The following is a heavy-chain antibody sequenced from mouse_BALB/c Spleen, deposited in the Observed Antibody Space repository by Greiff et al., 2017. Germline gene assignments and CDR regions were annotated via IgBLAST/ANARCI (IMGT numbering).Heavy chain of an antibody. Sequence: QVQLQQSGAELMKPGASVKISCKATGYTFSSYWIEWVKQRPGHGLEWIGEIDPSDSYTNYNQKFKGKATLTVDKSSSTAYMQLSSLTSEDSAVYYCARRKSSYFDYWGQGTTLTVSS. D-gene: IGHD1-1*01. CDR1: GYTFSSYW. CDR3: ARRKSSYFDY. J-gene: IGHJ2*01. V-gene: IGHV1-69*02. CDR2: IDPSDSYT.